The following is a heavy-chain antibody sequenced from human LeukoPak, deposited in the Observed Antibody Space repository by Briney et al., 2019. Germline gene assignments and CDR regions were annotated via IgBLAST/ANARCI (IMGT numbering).Heavy chain of an antibody. CDR2: MNPNSGNT. CDR1: GYTFTSHD. Sequence: ASVKVSCKASGYTFTSHDINWVRQATGQGLEWMGWMNPNSGNTGYAQKVQGRVTMTRNTSITTAYMELSSLRSEDMAMFCCARQLRYFDWPSSDAFDIWGQGTMVTVSS. D-gene: IGHD3-9*01. V-gene: IGHV1-8*01. CDR3: ARQLRYFDWPSSDAFDI. J-gene: IGHJ3*02.